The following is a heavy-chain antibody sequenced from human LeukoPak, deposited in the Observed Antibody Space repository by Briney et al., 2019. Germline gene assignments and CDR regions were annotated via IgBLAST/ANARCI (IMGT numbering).Heavy chain of an antibody. D-gene: IGHD3-10*01. J-gene: IGHJ4*02. V-gene: IGHV7-4-1*02. Sequence: ASVKVSCKTSGYTFTSYAMNWVRQAPGQGLEWMGWINTNTGSPTYAQGFTGRFVFSLDTSVSTAYLQISSLKAEDTAVYYCAREAMVRGVASASGYWGQGTLVTVSS. CDR1: GYTFTSYA. CDR3: AREAMVRGVASASGY. CDR2: INTNTGSP.